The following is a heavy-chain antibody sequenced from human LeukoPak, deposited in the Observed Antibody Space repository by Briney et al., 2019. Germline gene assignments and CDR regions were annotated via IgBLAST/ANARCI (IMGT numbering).Heavy chain of an antibody. CDR2: IIPIFGTA. CDR3: AKSDDDPLGIAAAGTPYFQH. V-gene: IGHV1-69*05. J-gene: IGHJ1*01. CDR1: GGTFSSYA. D-gene: IGHD6-13*01. Sequence: SVKVSCKASGGTFSSYAISWVRQAPGQGLEWMGGIIPIFGTANYAQKFQGRVTITTDESTSTAYMELSSLRSEDTALYYCAKSDDDPLGIAAAGTPYFQHWGQGTLVTVSS.